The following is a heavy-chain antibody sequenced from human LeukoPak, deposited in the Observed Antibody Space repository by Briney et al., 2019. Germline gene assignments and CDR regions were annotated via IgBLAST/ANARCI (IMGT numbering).Heavy chain of an antibody. CDR2: ISYDGSNK. V-gene: IGHV3-30*18. J-gene: IGHJ6*02. CDR3: AEDQSPHGYCSGGSCYIYYYYYGMDV. CDR1: GFTFSSYG. Sequence: GGSLRLSCAASGFTFSSYGMHWVRQAPGKGLEWVAVISYDGSNKYYADSVKGRFTISRDNSKNTLYLQMNSLRAEDTAVYYCAEDQSPHGYCSGGSCYIYYYYYGMDVWGQGTTVTVSS. D-gene: IGHD2-15*01.